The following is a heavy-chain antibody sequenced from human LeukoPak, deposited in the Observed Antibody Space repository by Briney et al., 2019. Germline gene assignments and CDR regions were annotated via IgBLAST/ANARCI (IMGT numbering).Heavy chain of an antibody. CDR3: ARGLTLFSAGAFDY. V-gene: IGHV5-51*01. D-gene: IGHD6-19*01. Sequence: GESLKISCKASGYDFTSYWIGWVRQVPGKGLEWMGIIWTGISDTRHSPSFQGQVTMSVDKSISTAYLQWSSLKASDTAIYYCARGLTLFSAGAFDYWGLGTLVTVSS. CDR2: IWTGISDT. CDR1: GYDFTSYW. J-gene: IGHJ4*02.